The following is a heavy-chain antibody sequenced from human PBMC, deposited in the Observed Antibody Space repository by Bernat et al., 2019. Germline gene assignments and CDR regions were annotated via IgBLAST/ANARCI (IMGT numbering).Heavy chain of an antibody. J-gene: IGHJ6*02. CDR3: ARDAALAAAGVYCYYGMDV. CDR2: ISSSSSYI. CDR1: GFTFSSYS. V-gene: IGHV3-21*01. D-gene: IGHD6-13*01. Sequence: EVQLVESGGGLVKPAGSLRLSCAASGFTFSSYSMNWVRQAPGKGLEWVSSISSSSSYIYYTDSVEGRFTISRDQAKNSLYLQMNSLRAEDTAVYYCARDAALAAAGVYCYYGMDVWGQGTTVTVSS.